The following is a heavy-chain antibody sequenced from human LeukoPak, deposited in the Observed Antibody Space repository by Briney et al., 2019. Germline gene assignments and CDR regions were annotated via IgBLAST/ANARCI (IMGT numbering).Heavy chain of an antibody. CDR2: IYYSGST. CDR1: GGSFSGYY. CDR3: ALRLAAAAGAWFDP. D-gene: IGHD6-13*01. J-gene: IGHJ5*02. Sequence: PSETLSLTCAVYGGSFSGYYWSWIRQPPGKGLEWIGYIYYSGSTYYNPSLKSRVTISVDTSKNQFSLKLSSVTAADTAVYYCALRLAAAAGAWFDPWGQGTLVTVSS. V-gene: IGHV4-34*01.